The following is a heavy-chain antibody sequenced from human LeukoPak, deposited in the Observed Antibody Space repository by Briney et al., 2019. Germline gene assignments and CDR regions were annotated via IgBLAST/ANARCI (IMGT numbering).Heavy chain of an antibody. Sequence: GESLKISCKGSGYSFTSYWIGWVRQMPGKGLEWMGIIYPGDSDTGYSPSFQGQVTISADKSNSTAYLQWSSLKASDTAMYYCTRWGLVYSNYAGYFDYWGQGTLVTVSS. J-gene: IGHJ4*02. V-gene: IGHV5-51*01. CDR1: GYSFTSYW. CDR2: IYPGDSDT. D-gene: IGHD4-11*01. CDR3: TRWGLVYSNYAGYFDY.